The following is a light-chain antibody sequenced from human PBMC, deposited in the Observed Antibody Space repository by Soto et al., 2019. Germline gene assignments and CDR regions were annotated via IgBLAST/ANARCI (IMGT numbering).Light chain of an antibody. CDR1: QSVSSN. CDR3: QQYNNWPPYT. V-gene: IGKV3-15*01. J-gene: IGKJ2*01. Sequence: EIVMTQSPATLSVSPGERATLSCRASQSVSSNLAWYQQKPGQAPRLLIYGASTRATGIPARFSGSGSGTKFTITICSLQSEDFAVYYCQQYNNWPPYTFGQGTKLEIK. CDR2: GAS.